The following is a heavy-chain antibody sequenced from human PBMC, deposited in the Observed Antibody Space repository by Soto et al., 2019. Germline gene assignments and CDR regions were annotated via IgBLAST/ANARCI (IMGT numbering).Heavy chain of an antibody. V-gene: IGHV3-33*01. D-gene: IGHD2-15*01. J-gene: IGHJ4*02. CDR2: IWYDGSNK. CDR3: ARDPCSGGSCYSDSGLDY. Sequence: GGSLRLSCAASGFTFSSYGMHWVRQAPGKGLEWVAVIWYDGSNKYYADSVKGLFTISRDNSKNTLYLQMNSLRAEDTAVYYCARDPCSGGSCYSDSGLDYWGQGTLVTVSS. CDR1: GFTFSSYG.